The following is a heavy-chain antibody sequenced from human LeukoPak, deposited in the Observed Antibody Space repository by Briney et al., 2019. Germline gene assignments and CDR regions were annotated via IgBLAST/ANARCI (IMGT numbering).Heavy chain of an antibody. CDR2: INHSGST. Sequence: SETLSLTCAVYGGSFSGYYWSWIRQPPGKGLEWIGEINHSGSTNYNPSLKSRVTISVDTSKNQFSLKLSSVTAADTAVYYCARGHYYYYMDVWGKGTTVTISS. V-gene: IGHV4-34*01. CDR3: ARGHYYYYMDV. J-gene: IGHJ6*03. CDR1: GGSFSGYY.